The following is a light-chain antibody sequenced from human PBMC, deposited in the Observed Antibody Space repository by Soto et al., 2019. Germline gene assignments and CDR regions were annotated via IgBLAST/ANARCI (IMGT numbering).Light chain of an antibody. CDR1: SSNIGNNY. CDR3: GKWDSSLSAYV. V-gene: IGLV1-51*02. J-gene: IGLJ1*01. Sequence: QSVLTQPPSVSAAPGQTVTISCSGSSSNIGNNYVSWYQQLPGTAPKLLIYENNKRPSGIPDRFSGSKSGTSATLGITGLKTGDEADYYCGKWDSSLSAYVFGTGTKVTVL. CDR2: ENN.